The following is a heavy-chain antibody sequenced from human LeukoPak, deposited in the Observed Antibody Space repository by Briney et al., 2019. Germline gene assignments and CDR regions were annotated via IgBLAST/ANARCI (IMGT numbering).Heavy chain of an antibody. V-gene: IGHV4-30-2*01. J-gene: IGHJ3*02. CDR2: IYHSGST. CDR3: ARRFIGYCSSTSCPDAFDI. D-gene: IGHD2-2*01. Sequence: SETLSLTCTVSGGSISSGGYYWSWIRQPPGKGLEWIGYIYHSGSTYYNPSLKSRVTISVDTSKNQFSLKLSSVTAADTAVYYCARRFIGYCSSTSCPDAFDIWGQGTMVTVSS. CDR1: GGSISSGGYY.